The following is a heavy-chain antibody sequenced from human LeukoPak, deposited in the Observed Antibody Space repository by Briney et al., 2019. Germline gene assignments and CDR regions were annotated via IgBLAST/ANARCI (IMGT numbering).Heavy chain of an antibody. J-gene: IGHJ4*02. Sequence: ASVKVSCKASGYTFTGYYMHWVRQAPGQGLEWMGWINPNSGGTNYAQKFQGRVTMTRDTSISTAYMELSRLRSDDTAVYYCASEAYSSGWSPFFDYWGQGTLVTVSS. D-gene: IGHD6-19*01. CDR3: ASEAYSSGWSPFFDY. CDR1: GYTFTGYY. CDR2: INPNSGGT. V-gene: IGHV1-2*02.